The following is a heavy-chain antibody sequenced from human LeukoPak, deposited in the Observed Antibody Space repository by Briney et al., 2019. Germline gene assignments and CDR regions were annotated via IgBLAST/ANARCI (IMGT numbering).Heavy chain of an antibody. Sequence: SETLSLTCAVSGGSISSRNWWSWVRQPPGKGLEWIGEIYHSGSTNYNPSLKSRVTISVDKSKNQLSLRLTSVTTADTAVYYCARDNGAIRAYYYHGMDVWGQGTTVTVSS. CDR1: GGSISSRNW. J-gene: IGHJ6*02. CDR2: IYHSGST. CDR3: ARDNGAIRAYYYHGMDV. D-gene: IGHD2-8*01. V-gene: IGHV4-4*02.